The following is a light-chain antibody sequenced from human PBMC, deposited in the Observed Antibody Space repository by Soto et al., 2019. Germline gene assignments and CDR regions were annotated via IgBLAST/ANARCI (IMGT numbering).Light chain of an antibody. CDR2: DVT. CDR1: SSDVGGYNS. J-gene: IGLJ2*01. CDR3: CSYAASYTLV. Sequence: QSVLAQPRSVSVSPGQSVTISCSGTSSDVGGYNSVTWYQQFPGKAPKLMIYDVTKRPSGVPDRFSGSKSGNTASLTISGLQAEDEADYYCCSYAASYTLVFGGGTKVTVL. V-gene: IGLV2-11*01.